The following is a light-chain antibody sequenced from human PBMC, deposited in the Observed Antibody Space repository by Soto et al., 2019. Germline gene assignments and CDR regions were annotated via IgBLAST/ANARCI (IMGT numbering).Light chain of an antibody. CDR3: QQCDSPYT. CDR2: KAS. V-gene: IGKV1-5*03. J-gene: IGKJ2*01. CDR1: QSIGTW. Sequence: DIQMTQSPSTLSASVGDRVTITCRAGQSIGTWLAWYQQRPGKAPKLLIYKASSLESGVPSRFSGSGFGTEFTLTISSLPPADVATYYCQQCDSPYTFGKWTNLEIK.